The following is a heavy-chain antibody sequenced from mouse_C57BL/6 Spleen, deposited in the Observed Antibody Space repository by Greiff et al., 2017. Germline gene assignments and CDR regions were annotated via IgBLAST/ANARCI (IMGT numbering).Heavy chain of an antibody. CDR3: ARGDDCSSYAMDY. V-gene: IGHV5-17*01. CDR2: ISSGSSTI. CDR1: GFTFSDYG. D-gene: IGHD1-3*01. Sequence: EVKLVESGGGLVKPGGSLKLSCAASGFTFSDYGMHWVRQAPEKGLEWVAYISSGSSTIYYADTVKGRFTISRDNAKNTLFLQMTSLRSEDTAMYYCARGDDCSSYAMDYWGQGTSVTVSS. J-gene: IGHJ4*01.